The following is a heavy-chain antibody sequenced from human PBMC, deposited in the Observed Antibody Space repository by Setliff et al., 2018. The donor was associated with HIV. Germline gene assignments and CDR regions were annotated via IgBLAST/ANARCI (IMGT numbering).Heavy chain of an antibody. J-gene: IGHJ5*01. D-gene: IGHD3-10*01. CDR2: VIPMFGIT. CDR3: ASFMVRGVTDNWFDS. V-gene: IGHV1-69*13. CDR1: GGTFSSYA. Sequence: SVKVSCKASGGTFSSYAISWVRQAPGRRLEWLGEVIPMFGITNDGQKFQGRVTITADDSASTSFMDLSSLKSEDTAVYYCASFMVRGVTDNWFDSWGQGTLVTVSS.